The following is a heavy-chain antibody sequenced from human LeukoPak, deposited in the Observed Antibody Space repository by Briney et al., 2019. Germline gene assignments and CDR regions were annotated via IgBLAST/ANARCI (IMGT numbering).Heavy chain of an antibody. CDR3: ASPHPNYYGSGTYYRPAFDI. J-gene: IGHJ3*02. V-gene: IGHV1-69*13. CDR1: GGIFSNYV. CDR2: IIPIFGTP. D-gene: IGHD3-10*01. Sequence: ASVKVSCKASGGIFSNYVISWVRQAPGQGLEWMGGIIPIFGTPTYAQRFQGRVTLTADESTRTAYMELSSLRSEDTAVYYCASPHPNYYGSGTYYRPAFDIWAKGQWSPSLQ.